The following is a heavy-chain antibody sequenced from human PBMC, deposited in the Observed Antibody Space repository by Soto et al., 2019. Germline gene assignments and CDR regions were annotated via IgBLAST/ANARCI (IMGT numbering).Heavy chain of an antibody. J-gene: IGHJ6*02. CDR3: ARGSVDIVATTRVSGGMDV. D-gene: IGHD5-12*01. V-gene: IGHV1-46*01. CDR1: GYTFTSYY. CDR2: INPSGGST. Sequence: QVQLVQSGAEVKKPGASVKVSCKASGYTFTSYYMHWVRQAPGQGLEWMGIINPSGGSTSYAQKFQGRVTMTRDTSTSTVYMELSSLRSEDTAVYYCARGSVDIVATTRVSGGMDVWGQGTTVTVSS.